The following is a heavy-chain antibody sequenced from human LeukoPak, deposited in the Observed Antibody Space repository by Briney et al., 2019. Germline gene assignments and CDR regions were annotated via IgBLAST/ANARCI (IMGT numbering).Heavy chain of an antibody. V-gene: IGHV1-2*02. CDR3: ARDRPNTANYHMDV. D-gene: IGHD5-18*01. J-gene: IGHJ6*03. Sequence: ASVKVSCKASGYTFTGYYMHWVRQAPGQGLEWMGWINPNSGGTNYAQKFQGRVTMTRDTSISTAYMELSRLRSDDTAVYYCARDRPNTANYHMDVWGKGTTVTVSS. CDR2: INPNSGGT. CDR1: GYTFTGYY.